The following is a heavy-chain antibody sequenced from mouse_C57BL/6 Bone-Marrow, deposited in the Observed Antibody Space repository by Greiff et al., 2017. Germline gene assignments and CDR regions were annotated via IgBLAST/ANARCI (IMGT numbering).Heavy chain of an antibody. CDR3: TTRFRDY. CDR1: GFNIKDDY. J-gene: IGHJ4*01. CDR2: IDPENGDT. V-gene: IGHV14-4*01. Sequence: VQLQQSGAELVRPGASVKLSCTASGFNIKDDYMHWVKQRPEQGLEWIGGIDPENGDTEYASKFQGKATITADTSSNTAYLQLSSLTSEDTAVYYCTTRFRDYWGQGTSVTVSS.